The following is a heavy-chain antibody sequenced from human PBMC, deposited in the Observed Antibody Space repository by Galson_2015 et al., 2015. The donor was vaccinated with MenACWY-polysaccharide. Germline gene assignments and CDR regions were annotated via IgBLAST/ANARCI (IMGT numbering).Heavy chain of an antibody. J-gene: IGHJ4*02. CDR2: ISATGNT. CDR1: GGSVSSPTYY. D-gene: IGHD6-19*01. Sequence: SETLSLTCTVSGGSVSSPTYYWSWIRQPAGKGLEWIGRISATGNTNYNPSLKSRVTISVDTSKNQFSLNLNSVTAADTAVYYCARSSASYFFDYWGQGTLVTVSS. V-gene: IGHV4-61*10. CDR3: ARSSASYFFDY.